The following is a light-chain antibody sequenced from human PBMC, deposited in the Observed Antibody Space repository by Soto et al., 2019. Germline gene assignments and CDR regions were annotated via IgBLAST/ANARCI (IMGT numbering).Light chain of an antibody. CDR1: QSVVYSDGIAY. V-gene: IGKV2-30*01. Sequence: DVVMTQSPLSLPATLGQSASISCRSSQSVVYSDGIAYLSWCQQRPGQSPRRLIYKASNRDSGVPDGFTGSGSGTDFTLTISRAEAEYVRVYYCLRGTHWPLTFGRGTTGGIK. J-gene: IGKJ1*01. CDR3: LRGTHWPLT. CDR2: KAS.